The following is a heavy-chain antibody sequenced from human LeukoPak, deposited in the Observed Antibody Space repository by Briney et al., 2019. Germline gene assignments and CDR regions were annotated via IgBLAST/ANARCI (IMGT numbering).Heavy chain of an antibody. V-gene: IGHV3-7*03. J-gene: IGHJ4*02. D-gene: IGHD6-19*01. CDR3: NAAVAGPYYFDY. CDR1: GFSFNTYW. Sequence: GGSLRPSCAVSGFSFNTYWMTWVRQAPGKGLEWVANIKQDGSEKYYVDSVKGRFTISRDNAKNSLYLQMNSLRAEDTAVYYCNAAVAGPYYFDYWGQGTLVTVSS. CDR2: IKQDGSEK.